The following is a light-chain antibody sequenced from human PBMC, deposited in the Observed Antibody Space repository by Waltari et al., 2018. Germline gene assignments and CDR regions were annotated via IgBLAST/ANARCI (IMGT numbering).Light chain of an antibody. Sequence: QSALTQPASVSGSPGQSITISCTGTNRDVGGYNLVSWYQQHPGKAPKLLIYDVSNRPSGVSNRFSGSKSANTASLTISGLQAEDEADYYCSSYTPSSTLVLFGGGTRLTVL. CDR2: DVS. CDR1: NRDVGGYNL. V-gene: IGLV2-14*03. CDR3: SSYTPSSTLVL. J-gene: IGLJ3*02.